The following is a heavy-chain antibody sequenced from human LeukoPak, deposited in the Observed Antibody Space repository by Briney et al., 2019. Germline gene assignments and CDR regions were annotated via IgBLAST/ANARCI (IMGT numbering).Heavy chain of an antibody. CDR1: GGSISSYY. D-gene: IGHD2-21*02. V-gene: IGHV4-59*01. CDR2: IYYSGST. CDR3: ARVPQNGDPDY. Sequence: SETLSLTCTVSGGSISSYYWSWIRQLPGKGLEWIGYIYYSGSTNYNPSLKSRVTISVDTSKNQFSLKLSSVTAADTAVYYCARVPQNGDPDYWGQGTLVTVSS. J-gene: IGHJ4*02.